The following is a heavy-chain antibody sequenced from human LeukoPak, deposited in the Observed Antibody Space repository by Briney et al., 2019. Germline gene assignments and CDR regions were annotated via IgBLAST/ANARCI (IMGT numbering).Heavy chain of an antibody. Sequence: SETLSLTCTVSGGSISSSSYYWGWIRQPPGKGLEWIGSIYYSGSTYYNPSLKSRVTISVDTSKNQFSLKLSSVTAADTAVYYCARHRCSSTSCYIDYRALTAADYWGQGTLVTVSS. CDR3: ARHRCSSTSCYIDYRALTAADY. D-gene: IGHD2-2*02. CDR2: IYYSGST. CDR1: GGSISSSSYY. V-gene: IGHV4-39*01. J-gene: IGHJ4*02.